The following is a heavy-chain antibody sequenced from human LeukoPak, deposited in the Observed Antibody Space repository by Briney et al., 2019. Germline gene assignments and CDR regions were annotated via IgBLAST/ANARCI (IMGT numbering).Heavy chain of an antibody. J-gene: IGHJ4*02. V-gene: IGHV4-61*01. CDR3: ARDGVVGAKNRGFDY. CDR2: IYYSGGT. Sequence: SETLSLTCTVSGGSVSSGSYYWSWIRQPPGKGLEWIGYIYYSGGTNYNPSLKSRVTISVDTSKNQFSLKLSSVTAADTAVYYCARDGVVGAKNRGFDYWGQGTLVTVSS. CDR1: GGSVSSGSYY. D-gene: IGHD1-26*01.